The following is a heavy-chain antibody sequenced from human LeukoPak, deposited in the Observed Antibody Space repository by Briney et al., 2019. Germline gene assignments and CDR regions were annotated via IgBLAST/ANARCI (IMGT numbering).Heavy chain of an antibody. CDR3: ARFLDYGDAFDI. J-gene: IGHJ3*02. CDR1: GFTFSSYN. Sequence: AGGSLRLSCAASGFTFSSYNMNWVRQAPGKGLEWVSSITSSSSYIYYADSVKGRFTISRDNAKNSLYLQMNSLRAEDTAVYYCARFLDYGDAFDIWGQGTMVTVSS. CDR2: ITSSSSYI. V-gene: IGHV3-21*01. D-gene: IGHD4-17*01.